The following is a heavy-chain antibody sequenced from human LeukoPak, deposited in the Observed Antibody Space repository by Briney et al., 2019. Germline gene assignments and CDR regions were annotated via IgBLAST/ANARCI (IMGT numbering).Heavy chain of an antibody. D-gene: IGHD3-22*01. V-gene: IGHV4-34*01. CDR1: GGSFSGYY. CDR3: ARGVVVLGY. J-gene: IGHJ4*02. Sequence: SETLSLTCAVYGGSFSGYYWSWIRQPPGKGLEWIGEINHSGSTNYNPSLKSRVTISVDTSKNQFSLKLNSVTAADTAVYYCARGVVVLGYWGQGTLVTVSS. CDR2: INHSGST.